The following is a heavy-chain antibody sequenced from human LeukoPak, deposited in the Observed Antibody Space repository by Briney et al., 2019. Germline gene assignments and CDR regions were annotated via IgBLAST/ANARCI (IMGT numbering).Heavy chain of an antibody. V-gene: IGHV4-59*08. CDR1: GVSIRTYY. Sequence: PSETLSLTCTVSGVSIRTYYWSWIRQPPGKGLEWIGYIYYSGSTNYNPSLKSRVTISVDTSKNQFSLKLSSVTAADTAVYYCATPSGHYYDSSGYYYAPAGGAFDIWGQGTMVTVSS. D-gene: IGHD3-22*01. J-gene: IGHJ3*02. CDR2: IYYSGST. CDR3: ATPSGHYYDSSGYYYAPAGGAFDI.